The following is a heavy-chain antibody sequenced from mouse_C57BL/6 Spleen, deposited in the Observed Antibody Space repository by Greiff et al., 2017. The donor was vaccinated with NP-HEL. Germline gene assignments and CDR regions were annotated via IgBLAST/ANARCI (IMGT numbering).Heavy chain of an antibody. J-gene: IGHJ2*01. CDR3: ARWGTTGNDFDY. CDR1: GYTFTSYT. Sequence: VQLQESGAELARPGASVKMSCKASGYTFTSYTMHWVKQRPGQGLEWIGYINPSSGYTKYNQKFKDKATWTADKSSSTAYMQLSSLTSEDSAVYYCARWGTTGNDFDYWGQGTTLTVSS. V-gene: IGHV1-4*01. CDR2: INPSSGYT. D-gene: IGHD1-1*01.